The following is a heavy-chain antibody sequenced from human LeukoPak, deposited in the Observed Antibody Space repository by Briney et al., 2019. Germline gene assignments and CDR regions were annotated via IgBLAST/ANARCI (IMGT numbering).Heavy chain of an antibody. D-gene: IGHD2-2*01. CDR3: ATTGVVPAAVTN. CDR2: IYYSGST. CDR1: GGSISSYY. Sequence: SETLSLTCTVSGGSISSYYWSWIRQPPGKGLEWIGYIYYSGSTNYNPSLKSRVTISVDTSKNQFSLKLSSVTAADTAVYYCATTGVVPAAVTNWGQGTLVTVSS. V-gene: IGHV4-59*01. J-gene: IGHJ4*02.